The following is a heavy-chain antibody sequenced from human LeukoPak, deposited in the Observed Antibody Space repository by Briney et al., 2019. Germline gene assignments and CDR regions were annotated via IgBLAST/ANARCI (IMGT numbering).Heavy chain of an antibody. J-gene: IGHJ4*02. CDR1: GYTFTSCG. V-gene: IGHV1-18*01. CDR2: ISAYNGNT. CDR3: ARGPRYYYDSSGYFPVDY. D-gene: IGHD3-22*01. Sequence: ASVKVSCKASGYTFTSCGISWVRQAPGQGLEWMGWISAYNGNTNYAQKLQGRVTMTTDTSTSTAYMELRSLRSDDTAVYYCARGPRYYYDSSGYFPVDYWGQGTLVTVSS.